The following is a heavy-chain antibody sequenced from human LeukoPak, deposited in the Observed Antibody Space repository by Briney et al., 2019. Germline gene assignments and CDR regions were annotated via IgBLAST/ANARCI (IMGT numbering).Heavy chain of an antibody. CDR2: INPSGGST. CDR1: GYTFSNYY. Sequence: ASVKVSCKASGYTFSNYYIHWVRQAPGQGLEWMGLINPSGGSTSYAQKFQGRVTMTRDTSTSTVYMELSSLRSEDTAVYYCARGGLGHCSSTSCQMRGMFAFDIWGQGTMVTVSS. CDR3: ARGGLGHCSSTSCQMRGMFAFDI. J-gene: IGHJ3*02. V-gene: IGHV1-46*03. D-gene: IGHD2-2*01.